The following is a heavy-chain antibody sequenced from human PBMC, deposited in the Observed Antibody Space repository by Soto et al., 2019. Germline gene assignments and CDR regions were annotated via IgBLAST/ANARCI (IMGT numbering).Heavy chain of an antibody. V-gene: IGHV3-74*01. J-gene: IGHJ1*01. D-gene: IGHD2-2*01. CDR3: ARGPRASSGGTGAY. CDR2: IDYDGTTT. CDR1: GFSFDSYW. Sequence: EVQLVESGGGLVQPGGSLRLSCAASGFSFDSYWMHWVRQAPGQGPVWVSRIDYDGTTTNYADSVKGPFTISRDNAKNTLYPQMNSLRAEDTAVYYCARGPRASSGGTGAYWGQGTLVTVSS.